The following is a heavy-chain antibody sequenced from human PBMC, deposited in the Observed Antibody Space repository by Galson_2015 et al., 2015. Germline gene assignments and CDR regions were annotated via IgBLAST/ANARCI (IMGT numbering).Heavy chain of an antibody. J-gene: IGHJ6*03. CDR1: GYTFTSYA. D-gene: IGHD5-12*01. V-gene: IGHV1-3*01. CDR2: INADNGIT. Sequence: SLKVSCKASGYTFTSYAMHWVRQAPGQRLEWMGWINADNGITKYSQKFKGRFTITRDTSANTVYLELSSLRSEDTAVYYCFVRGFEYYCYYMDVWGKGTPVTVSS. CDR3: FVRGFEYYCYYMDV.